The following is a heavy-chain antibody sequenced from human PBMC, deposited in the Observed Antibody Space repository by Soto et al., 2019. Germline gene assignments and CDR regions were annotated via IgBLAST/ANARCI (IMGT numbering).Heavy chain of an antibody. CDR3: ARRSPLWFGESTGYYFDY. J-gene: IGHJ4*02. CDR1: GYSFTSYW. D-gene: IGHD3-10*01. CDR2: IYPGDSDT. Sequence: PGESLKISCKGSGYSFTSYWIGWVRQMPGKGLEWMGIIYPGDSDTRYSPSFQGQVTISADKSISTAYLQWSSLKASDTAMYYFARRSPLWFGESTGYYFDYWGQGTLVTVSS. V-gene: IGHV5-51*01.